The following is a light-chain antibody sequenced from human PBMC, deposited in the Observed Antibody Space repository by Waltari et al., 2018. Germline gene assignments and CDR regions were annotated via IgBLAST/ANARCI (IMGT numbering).Light chain of an antibody. Sequence: DIQMTQSPSFLSASVGDRVTIPCRASRSLYNYLNWYQHKPGKAPNLLIYAASSLQSGVPSRFSGSGYGTDFTLTISSLQPEDFATYYCQQSYSILGPFGQGTRLEI. J-gene: IGKJ5*01. CDR3: QQSYSILGP. V-gene: IGKV1-39*01. CDR2: AAS. CDR1: RSLYNY.